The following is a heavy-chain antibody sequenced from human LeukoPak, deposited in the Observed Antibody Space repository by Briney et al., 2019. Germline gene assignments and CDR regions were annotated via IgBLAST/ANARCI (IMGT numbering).Heavy chain of an antibody. CDR2: INHSGST. CDR3: ARRYFYYYMDV. CDR1: GGSFSGYY. V-gene: IGHV4-34*01. J-gene: IGHJ6*03. Sequence: SETLSLTCAVYGGSFSGYYWSWIRQPPGKGLEWIGEINHSGSTYYNPSLKSRVTISVDMSKNQFSLRLSSVTAADTAVYYCARRYFYYYMDVWGKGTTVTVSS.